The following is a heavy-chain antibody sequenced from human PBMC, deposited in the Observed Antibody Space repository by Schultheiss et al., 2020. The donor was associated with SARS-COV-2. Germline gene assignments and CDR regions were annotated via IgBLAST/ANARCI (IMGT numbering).Heavy chain of an antibody. D-gene: IGHD3-22*01. CDR3: ARVDLYDSTVYYTRYYFDY. Sequence: ASVKVSCKASGGTFSSYAISWVRQAPGQGLEWMGWISAYNGNTNYAQKFQGRVTMTRDTSISTAYMELTRLRSDDTAVYYCARVDLYDSTVYYTRYYFDYWGQGTLVTVSS. CDR2: ISAYNGNT. V-gene: IGHV1-18*01. CDR1: GGTFSSYA. J-gene: IGHJ4*02.